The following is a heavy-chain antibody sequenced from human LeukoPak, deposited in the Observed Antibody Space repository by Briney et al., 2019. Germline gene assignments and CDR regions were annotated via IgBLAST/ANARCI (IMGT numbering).Heavy chain of an antibody. J-gene: IGHJ4*02. Sequence: GALRLSCAASEFTFISYWMSWVRQPPGKGLEWIGEIYHSGSTNYDPSLKSRVTISVDKSKNQFSLKLSSVTAADTAVYYRARATYYYDSSGYYLTHIFDYWGQGTLVTVSS. CDR1: EFTFISYW. CDR2: IYHSGST. CDR3: ARATYYYDSSGYYLTHIFDY. V-gene: IGHV4-4*02. D-gene: IGHD3-22*01.